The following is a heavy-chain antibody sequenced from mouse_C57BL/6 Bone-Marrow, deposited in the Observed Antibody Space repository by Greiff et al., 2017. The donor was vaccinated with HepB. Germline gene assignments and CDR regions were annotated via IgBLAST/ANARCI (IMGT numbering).Heavy chain of an antibody. J-gene: IGHJ4*01. Sequence: QVQLQQPGAELVRPGSSVKLSCKASGYTFTSYWMHWVKQRPIQGLEWIGNIDPSDSETHYNQKFKDKATLTVDKSSSTAYMQLSSLTSEASAVYCCAFTTVVAPYAMDYWGQGTSVTVSS. CDR1: GYTFTSYW. V-gene: IGHV1-52*01. D-gene: IGHD1-1*01. CDR3: AFTTVVAPYAMDY. CDR2: IDPSDSET.